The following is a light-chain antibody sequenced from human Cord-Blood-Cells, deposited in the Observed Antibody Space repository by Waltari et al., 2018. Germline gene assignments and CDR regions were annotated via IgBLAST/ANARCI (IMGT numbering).Light chain of an antibody. CDR3: SSYTSSSTWV. J-gene: IGLJ3*02. Sequence: QSARTQPASVSGSPGQSIPISCTGTSSDVGGYKYVSWYQQHPGKAPKLMIYDVSNRPSGVSNRFSGSKSGNTASLTISGLQAEDEADYYCSSYTSSSTWVFGGGTKLTVL. CDR1: SSDVGGYKY. V-gene: IGLV2-14*01. CDR2: DVS.